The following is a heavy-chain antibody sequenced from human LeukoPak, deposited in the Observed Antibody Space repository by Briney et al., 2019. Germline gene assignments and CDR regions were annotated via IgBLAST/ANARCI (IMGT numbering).Heavy chain of an antibody. CDR2: ISWDTRLQ. Sequence: PGRSLRLSCAASGFAFSRYGMQWVRQAPGMGLEWLAVISWDTRLQFYADSVKGRFTISRDNSMHTLYLQLNSLRPEDTAMYYCARDPPDDRVIGDFQHWGQGTLVTVSS. CDR1: GFAFSRYG. D-gene: IGHD2-21*01. CDR3: ARDPPDDRVIGDFQH. J-gene: IGHJ1*01. V-gene: IGHV3-30*03.